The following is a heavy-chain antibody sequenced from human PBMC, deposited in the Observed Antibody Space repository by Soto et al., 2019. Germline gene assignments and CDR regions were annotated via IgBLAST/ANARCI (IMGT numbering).Heavy chain of an antibody. Sequence: PGGSLRLSCAASGFTFISYSMNWVRQAPGKGLEWVSSISSSSSYIYYADSVKGRFTISRDNAKNSLYLQMNSLRAEDTAVYYCARDFATYCSGGSCYSLSFPSHYYGMDVWGQGTTVTVSS. CDR1: GFTFISYS. J-gene: IGHJ6*02. CDR3: ARDFATYCSGGSCYSLSFPSHYYGMDV. CDR2: ISSSSSYI. V-gene: IGHV3-21*01. D-gene: IGHD2-15*01.